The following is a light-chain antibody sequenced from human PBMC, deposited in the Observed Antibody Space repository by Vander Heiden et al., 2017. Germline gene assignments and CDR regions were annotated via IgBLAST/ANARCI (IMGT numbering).Light chain of an antibody. J-gene: IGLJ3*02. V-gene: IGLV3-1*01. CDR1: KLGDKY. CDR3: RAWDSRYLV. Sequence: YALTQLHSVYLSPGQTASITSSGDKLGDKYACWYQQKPGQSPVLVIYQESKRPSGIPLRFSGSNSRNTATLRSSGARSMDEAYYDCRAWDSRYLVFGGGTKLTVL. CDR2: QES.